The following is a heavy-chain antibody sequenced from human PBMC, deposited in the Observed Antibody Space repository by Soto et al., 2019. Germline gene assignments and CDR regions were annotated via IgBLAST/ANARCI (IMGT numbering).Heavy chain of an antibody. CDR3: VRIRYQLPSSVLWLDP. CDR1: GGFLSESY. CDR2: INHVGGT. J-gene: IGHJ5*02. Sequence: SETLSLTCAVYGGFLSESYWTWIRQPPGKGLEWIGEINHVGGTNYNPSLKSRVTMSVDTSQNQFSLRLISVTAADTAMYFCVRIRYQLPSSVLWLDPWGQGTPVIVSS. V-gene: IGHV4-34*01. D-gene: IGHD1-1*01.